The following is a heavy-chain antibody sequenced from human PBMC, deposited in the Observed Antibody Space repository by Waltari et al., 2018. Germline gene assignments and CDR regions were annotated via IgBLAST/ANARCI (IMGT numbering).Heavy chain of an antibody. V-gene: IGHV4-38-2*01. CDR1: GYSISRGYY. J-gene: IGHJ3*02. CDR2: SYHSGST. CDR3: ARKGTTDPFDI. Sequence: QVQLQESGPGLVKPSETLSLTCAVSGYSISRGYYWGWLLQPPGKGLEWIGISYHSGSTYYNPSRKSRVTISVDTSKNQFSRKLSSVTASDTAVYYCARKGTTDPFDIWGQGTMVTVSS. D-gene: IGHD1-7*01.